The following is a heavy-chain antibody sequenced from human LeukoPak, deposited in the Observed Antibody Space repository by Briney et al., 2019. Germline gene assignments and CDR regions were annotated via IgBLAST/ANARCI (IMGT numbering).Heavy chain of an antibody. D-gene: IGHD2/OR15-2a*01. CDR3: MRDSSYAFDH. CDR2: ISSSSSAI. J-gene: IGHJ4*02. Sequence: GGSLRLSCAASGFTFSSYSMNWVRQAPGKGLEWVSYISSSSSAIYYADSVEGRFTISRDNAKNSLSLQMNILRDEDAAVYYCMRDSSYAFDHWGQGNLVTVSS. CDR1: GFTFSSYS. V-gene: IGHV3-48*02.